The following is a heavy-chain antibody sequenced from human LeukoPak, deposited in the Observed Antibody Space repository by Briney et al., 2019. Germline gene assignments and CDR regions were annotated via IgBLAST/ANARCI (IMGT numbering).Heavy chain of an antibody. D-gene: IGHD1-1*01. CDR2: IIPIFGTA. J-gene: IGHJ6*02. V-gene: IGHV1-69*13. Sequence: SVKVSCKASGGTFSSYAISWVRQAPGQGLEWMGGIIPIFGTANYAQKFQGRVTITADESTSTAYMELSSLRSEDTAVYYCATSSTTGTTVVSYYYYYGMDVWGQGTTVTVSS. CDR1: GGTFSSYA. CDR3: ATSSTTGTTVVSYYYYYGMDV.